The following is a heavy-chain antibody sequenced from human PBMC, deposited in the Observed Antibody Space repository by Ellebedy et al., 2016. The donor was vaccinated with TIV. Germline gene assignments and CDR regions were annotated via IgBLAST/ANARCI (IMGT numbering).Heavy chain of an antibody. CDR1: GFTFSSYA. V-gene: IGHV3-23*01. CDR3: AKKIVVVAATGYYYYMDV. CDR2: ISGSGGST. D-gene: IGHD2-15*01. J-gene: IGHJ6*03. Sequence: GESLKISCAASGFTFSSYAMSWVRQAPGKGLEWVSAISGSGGSTYYADSVKGRFTISRDNSKNTLYLQMNSLRAEDTAVYYCAKKIVVVAATGYYYYMDVWGKGTTVTVSS.